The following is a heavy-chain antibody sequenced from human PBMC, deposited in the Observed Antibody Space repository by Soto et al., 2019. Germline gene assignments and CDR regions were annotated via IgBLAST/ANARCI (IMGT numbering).Heavy chain of an antibody. Sequence: QVQLVQSGAEVKKPGASVKVSCKASGYTFTSYGISWVRQAPGQGLEWMGWSSGYNGNTNYAQKFQGRVTMTTDTSTSTAYMVLRSLRSHDTAVYYCATAYCGGDCFNQGYHHYGMDVWGQGTTVTVSS. CDR2: SSGYNGNT. J-gene: IGHJ6*02. CDR1: GYTFTSYG. V-gene: IGHV1-18*01. CDR3: ATAYCGGDCFNQGYHHYGMDV. D-gene: IGHD2-21*02.